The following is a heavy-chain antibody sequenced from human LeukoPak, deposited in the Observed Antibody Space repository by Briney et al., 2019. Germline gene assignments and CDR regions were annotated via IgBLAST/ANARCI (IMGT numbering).Heavy chain of an antibody. D-gene: IGHD3-10*01. J-gene: IGHJ2*01. CDR2: VNPSGGST. CDR3: ARGVGSWYFDL. CDR1: GYTFTSYY. Sequence: GASVKVSCKASGYTFTSYYMHWVRQAPGQGLEWMGIVNPSGGSTSYAQKFQGRVTMTRDMSTSTVYMELSSLRSEDTAVYYCARGVGSWYFDLWGRGTLVTVSS. V-gene: IGHV1-46*01.